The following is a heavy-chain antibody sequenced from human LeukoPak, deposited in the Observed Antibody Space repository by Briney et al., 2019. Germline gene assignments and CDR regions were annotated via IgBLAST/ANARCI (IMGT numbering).Heavy chain of an antibody. J-gene: IGHJ5*02. Sequence: PSETLSLTCTVSGGSISSSSYYWGWIRQPPGKGLEWIGSIYYSGSTYYNPSLKSRVTISVDTSKNQFSLKLSSVTAADTAVYYCARGGTIPRGDNWFDPWGQGTLVTVPS. D-gene: IGHD3-3*01. V-gene: IGHV4-39*07. CDR1: GGSISSSSYY. CDR2: IYYSGST. CDR3: ARGGTIPRGDNWFDP.